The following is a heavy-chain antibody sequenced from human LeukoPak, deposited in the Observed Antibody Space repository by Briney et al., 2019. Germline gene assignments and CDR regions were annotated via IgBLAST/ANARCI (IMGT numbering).Heavy chain of an antibody. D-gene: IGHD4-17*01. V-gene: IGHV1-69*01. CDR1: GGTFSNYA. Sequence: ASVKVSCKASGGTFSNYAISWVRQAPGQGLEWMGGIIPIFGTANYAQKFQGRVTITADESTSTAYMELSSLRSEDTAVYYCARYGDSTVNFDYWGQGTLVTVSS. CDR3: ARYGDSTVNFDY. CDR2: IIPIFGTA. J-gene: IGHJ4*02.